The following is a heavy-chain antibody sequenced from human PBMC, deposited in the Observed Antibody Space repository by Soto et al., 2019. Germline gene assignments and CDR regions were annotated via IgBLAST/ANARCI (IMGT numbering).Heavy chain of an antibody. J-gene: IGHJ4*02. Sequence: SETLSLTCVVSGYSISSGYYWGWIRQSPGKGLEWIASVYHNGRTYYNPSLKSRVTISVGTSQNRFSLKVTSVTAADTALYFCATHHYSGGSWGPVGFGNWGQGTLVTLSS. CDR3: ATHHYSGGSWGPVGFGN. CDR2: VYHNGRT. D-gene: IGHD6-19*01. V-gene: IGHV4-38-2*01. CDR1: GYSISSGYY.